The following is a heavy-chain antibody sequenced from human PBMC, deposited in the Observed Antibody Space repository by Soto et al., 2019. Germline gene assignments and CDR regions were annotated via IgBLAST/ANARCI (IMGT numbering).Heavy chain of an antibody. D-gene: IGHD3-22*01. V-gene: IGHV3-11*01. CDR1: GFTFSDYY. Sequence: GGSLRLSCAASGFTFSDYYMSWIRQAPGKGLEWVSYIGSSDNIIYYADSVKGRFTISRDNAKNSLYLQMNSLRAEDTAVYYCARDLGYYESSGYFDYWGQGTPVTVYS. J-gene: IGHJ4*02. CDR3: ARDLGYYESSGYFDY. CDR2: IGSSDNII.